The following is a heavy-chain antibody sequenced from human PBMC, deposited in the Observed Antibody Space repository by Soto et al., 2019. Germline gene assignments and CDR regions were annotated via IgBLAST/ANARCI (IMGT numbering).Heavy chain of an antibody. D-gene: IGHD3-16*02. CDR2: IYYSGST. V-gene: IGHV4-59*01. CDR3: ARDSVIPTGYYYYYYGMDV. J-gene: IGHJ6*02. Sequence: SETLSLTCTVSGGSISSYYWSWIRQPPGKGLEWIGYIYYSGSTNYNPSLKSRVTISVDTSKNQFSLKLSSVAAADTAVYYCARDSVIPTGYYYYYYGMDVWGQGTTVTVS. CDR1: GGSISSYY.